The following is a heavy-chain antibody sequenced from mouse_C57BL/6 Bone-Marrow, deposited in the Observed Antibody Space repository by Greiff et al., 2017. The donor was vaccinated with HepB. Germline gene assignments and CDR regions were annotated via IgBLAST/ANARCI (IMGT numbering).Heavy chain of an antibody. CDR1: EYEFPSHD. CDR3: YVGWYFDV. V-gene: IGHV5-2*01. J-gene: IGHJ1*03. Sequence: EVKLMESGGGLVQPGESLKLSCESNEYEFPSHDMSWVRKTPEKRLELVAAINSDGGITYYPDTMERRFIISRDNTKKTLYLQMSSLRSEDTALLSNYVGWYFDVWGTGTTVTVSS. D-gene: IGHD2-5*01. CDR2: INSDGGIT.